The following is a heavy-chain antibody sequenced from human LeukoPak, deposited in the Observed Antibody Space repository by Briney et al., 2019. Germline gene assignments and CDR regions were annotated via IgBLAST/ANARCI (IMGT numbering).Heavy chain of an antibody. CDR3: ARGDFWSGYYTGLY. CDR2: ISSSSSTI. V-gene: IGHV3-48*02. J-gene: IGHJ4*02. D-gene: IGHD3-3*01. CDR1: GFTFSIYS. Sequence: PGGSLRLSCAASGFTFSIYSMNWVRQAPGKGLQWVSYISSSSSTIYYADSVKGRFTISRHNSKNTLYLQMDSLRDEDPAVYYCARGDFWSGYYTGLYWGQGTLVTVSS.